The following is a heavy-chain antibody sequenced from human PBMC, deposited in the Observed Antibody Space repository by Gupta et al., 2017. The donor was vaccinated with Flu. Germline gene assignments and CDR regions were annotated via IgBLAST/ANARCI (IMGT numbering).Heavy chain of an antibody. J-gene: IGHJ6*02. D-gene: IGHD2-15*01. Sequence: AMSWFGQARGKGVGWGATISGSGDSTYYAYSGKVRFTLSREDSKNRGDVQMSSLRADDMAVYYCAKDFDGGCCLQTCGMNVWGRGATVAVSS. CDR3: AKDFDGGCCLQTCGMNV. V-gene: IGHV3-23*01. CDR2: ISGSGDST. CDR1: A.